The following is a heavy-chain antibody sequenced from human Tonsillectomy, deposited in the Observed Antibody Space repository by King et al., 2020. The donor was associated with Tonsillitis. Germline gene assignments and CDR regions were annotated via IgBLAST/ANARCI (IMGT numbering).Heavy chain of an antibody. V-gene: IGHV1-2*02. Sequence: VQLVESGAEVKKPGASVKVSCKASGYTFTGYYMHWVRQAPGQGLERMGWINPNSGGTNYAQKFQGRVTMTRDTSISTAYMELSRLRSDDTAVYYCARGGIVEQWLVRGLVLFDYWGQGTLVTVSS. D-gene: IGHD6-19*01. J-gene: IGHJ4*02. CDR1: GYTFTGYY. CDR3: ARGGIVEQWLVRGLVLFDY. CDR2: INPNSGGT.